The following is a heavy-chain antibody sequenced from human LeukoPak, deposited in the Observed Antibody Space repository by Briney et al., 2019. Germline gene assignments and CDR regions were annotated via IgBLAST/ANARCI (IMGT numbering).Heavy chain of an antibody. Sequence: SETLSLTCSVSRDSISRGYYWGWIRQPPGKGREWFGSISHIGSTYYNPSPNSRVTLSVDSPKNPFSPKLRSVTAADTGVYYCVREVNYYDSSAYPPAYWGQGTLVTVSS. CDR3: VREVNYYDSSAYPPAY. V-gene: IGHV4-38-2*02. CDR2: ISHIGST. CDR1: RDSISRGYY. D-gene: IGHD3-22*01. J-gene: IGHJ4*02.